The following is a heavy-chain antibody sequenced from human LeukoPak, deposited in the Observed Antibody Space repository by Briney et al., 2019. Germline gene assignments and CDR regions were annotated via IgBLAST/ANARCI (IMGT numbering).Heavy chain of an antibody. CDR3: ARSLDAAAGLANFDY. D-gene: IGHD6-25*01. J-gene: IGHJ4*02. CDR2: INCYNGNT. V-gene: IGHV1-18*01. CDR1: GYSFSYFG. Sequence: EASVKVSCKASGYSFSYFGINWVRQAPGQGLEWIGWINCYNGNTNYAQKSEGRLTLTTDTATSTVYMELRNLRYDDTAVYYCARSLDAAAGLANFDYWGQGTRVTVSS.